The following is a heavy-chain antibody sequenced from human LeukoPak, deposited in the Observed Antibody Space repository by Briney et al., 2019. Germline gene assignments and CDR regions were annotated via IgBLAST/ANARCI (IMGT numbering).Heavy chain of an antibody. V-gene: IGHV3-43*01. CDR3: AKGSTDYDSSNYYLGY. CDR1: GFTFDDYT. CDR2: IGWDGSST. D-gene: IGHD3-22*01. Sequence: GGSLRLSCAASGFTFDDYTMHWVRQVPGKGLEWVSLIGWDGSSTSYADSMKGRFTISRDNSKNSLSLQMNSLRTEDTALYYCAKGSTDYDSSNYYLGYWGQGTLVTVSS. J-gene: IGHJ4*02.